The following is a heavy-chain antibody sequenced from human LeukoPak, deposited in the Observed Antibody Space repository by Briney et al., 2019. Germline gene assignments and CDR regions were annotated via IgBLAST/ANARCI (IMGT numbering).Heavy chain of an antibody. CDR2: IYPGDSDT. CDR1: GYSFTSYW. Sequence: GESLKISCKGSGYSFTSYWIGWVRQMPGKGLEWMGIIYPGDSDTRYSPSFQGQVTISADKSISTAYLQWSSLKASDTAMYYCARVSRRLQLRFYYSMDVWGQGTTVTVSS. CDR3: ARVSRRLQLRFYYSMDV. J-gene: IGHJ6*02. V-gene: IGHV5-51*01. D-gene: IGHD5-24*01.